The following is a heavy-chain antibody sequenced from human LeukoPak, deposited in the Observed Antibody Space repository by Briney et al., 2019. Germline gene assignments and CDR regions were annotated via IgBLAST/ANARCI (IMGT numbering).Heavy chain of an antibody. CDR2: INHSGST. J-gene: IGHJ5*02. V-gene: IGHV4-34*01. D-gene: IGHD6-6*01. CDR1: GGSFSGYY. Sequence: SETLSLTCAVYGGSFSGYYWSWIRQPPGKGLECIGEINHSGSTNYNPSLKSRVTISVDTSKNQFSLKLSSVTAADTAVYYCARRLYSSSTYNWFDPWGQGTLVAVSS. CDR3: ARRLYSSSTYNWFDP.